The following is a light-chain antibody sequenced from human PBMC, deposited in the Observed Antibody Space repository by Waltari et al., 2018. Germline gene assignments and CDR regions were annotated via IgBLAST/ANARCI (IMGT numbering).Light chain of an antibody. V-gene: IGKV2-28*01. CDR2: CGS. CDR3: MQALXTPFT. CDR1: QSLLHRDGYHY. Sequence: DIAMTQSPLFLPVTPGEPASISCRSSQSLLHRDGYHYLDWYLQKPGQSPHLLIYCGSTRASGVPDRFSGSGSGTDFTLEISRVEADDVXIYYCMQALXTPFTFGPGTXVDXK. J-gene: IGKJ3*01.